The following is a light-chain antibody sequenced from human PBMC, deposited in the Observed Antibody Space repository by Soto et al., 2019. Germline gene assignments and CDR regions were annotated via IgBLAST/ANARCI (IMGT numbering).Light chain of an antibody. J-gene: IGLJ2*01. CDR3: YSFAGSATFV. Sequence: QSALTQPASVSGSPGQSITISCTGTCSDIGGYNLVSWYQHHPGKAPKLLIYEATKRPSGVSDRFSGSRSGNTASLTISPLQSEDEADYSCYSFAGSATFVFGGGTKLTVL. V-gene: IGLV2-23*02. CDR1: CSDIGGYNL. CDR2: EAT.